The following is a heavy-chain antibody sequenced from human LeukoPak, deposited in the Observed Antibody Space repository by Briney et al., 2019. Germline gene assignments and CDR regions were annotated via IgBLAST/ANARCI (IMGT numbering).Heavy chain of an antibody. V-gene: IGHV4-34*01. Sequence: SETLSLTCAVYGGSFSGYYWSWIRQPPGKGLEWIGEISHSGSTNYNPSLKSRVTISVDTSKNQFSLKLSSVTAADTAVYYCARGQRYYDYVWGSYRPHYYFDYWGQGTLVTVSS. J-gene: IGHJ4*02. CDR1: GGSFSGYY. D-gene: IGHD3-16*02. CDR3: ARGQRYYDYVWGSYRPHYYFDY. CDR2: ISHSGST.